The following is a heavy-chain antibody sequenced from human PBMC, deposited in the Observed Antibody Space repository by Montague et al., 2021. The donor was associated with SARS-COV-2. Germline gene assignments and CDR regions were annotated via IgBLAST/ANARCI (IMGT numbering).Heavy chain of an antibody. CDR3: ARQYYDSSGEDAFDI. V-gene: IGHV4-59*08. D-gene: IGHD3-22*01. CDR2: SGST. J-gene: IGHJ3*02. Sequence: SGSTNYNPSLKSRVTISVDTSKNQFSLKLSSVTAADTAVYYCARQYYDSSGEDAFDIWGQGTMVTVSS.